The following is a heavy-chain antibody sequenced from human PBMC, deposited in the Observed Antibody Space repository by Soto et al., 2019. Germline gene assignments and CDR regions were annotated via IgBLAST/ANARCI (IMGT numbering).Heavy chain of an antibody. J-gene: IGHJ6*02. CDR3: ARGQSDIPRRAYYYYYGMDV. Sequence: PSETLSLTCTVSGGSISSGDYYWSWIRQPPGKGLEWIGYIYYSGSTYYNPSLKSRVTISVDTSKNQFSLKLSSVTAADTAVYYCARGQSDIPRRAYYYYYGMDVWGQGTTVTVSS. V-gene: IGHV4-30-4*01. CDR2: IYYSGST. D-gene: IGHD2-15*01. CDR1: GGSISSGDYY.